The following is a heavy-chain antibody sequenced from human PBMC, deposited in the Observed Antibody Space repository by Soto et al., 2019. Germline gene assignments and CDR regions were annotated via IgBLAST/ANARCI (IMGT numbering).Heavy chain of an antibody. Sequence: EVQLLESGGGLVQPGGSLRLSCAASGFTFSSYDMSWVRQAPGKGLEWVSAISASGGSTYYADSVKGRFTISRDHSKNTLYLQMNSLRADDTAVYYCAKLDNYDFWSDSSHNWFDPWGQGTLVTVSS. CDR3: AKLDNYDFWSDSSHNWFDP. V-gene: IGHV3-23*01. CDR2: ISASGGST. CDR1: GFTFSSYD. J-gene: IGHJ5*02. D-gene: IGHD3-3*01.